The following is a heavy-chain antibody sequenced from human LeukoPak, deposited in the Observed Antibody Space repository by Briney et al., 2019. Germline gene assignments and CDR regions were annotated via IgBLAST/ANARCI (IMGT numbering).Heavy chain of an antibody. CDR1: GDFLRVYY. D-gene: IGHD1-26*01. V-gene: IGHV4-59*08. CDR3: ARHRGGRFSESYCDY. J-gene: IGHJ4*02. CDR2: IYSTGLT. Sequence: SETLSLTCTVTGDFLRVYYWSWFRQPPGRTLEWIGFIYSTGLTDYNPSLKSRVTMSLDSSKNQFSLELSSVTAADTAVYYRARHRGGRFSESYCDYWGQGTLVTVSS.